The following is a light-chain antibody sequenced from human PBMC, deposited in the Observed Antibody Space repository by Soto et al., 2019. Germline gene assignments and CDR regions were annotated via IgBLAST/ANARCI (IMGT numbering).Light chain of an antibody. CDR1: QSVTRDY. CDR3: QHYQYFRFSSTWT. CDR2: AAS. J-gene: IGKJ1*01. V-gene: IGKV3-20*01. Sequence: EIVLTQSPGTLSLSPGERATLSCRASQSVTRDYLAWYQQKPGQAPRLLIYAASSRATGIPDRFSGSGSGTDFTIIITRLEPEDFAVYYCQHYQYFRFSSTWTFGQGTRVEI.